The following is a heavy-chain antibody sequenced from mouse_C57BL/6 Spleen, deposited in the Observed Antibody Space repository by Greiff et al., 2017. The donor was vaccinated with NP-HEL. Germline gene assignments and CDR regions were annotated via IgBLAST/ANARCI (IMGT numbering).Heavy chain of an antibody. CDR2: ISSGSSTI. Sequence: EVKLVESGGGLVKPGGSLKLSCAASGFTFSDYGMHWVRQAPEKGLEWVAYISSGSSTIYYADTVKGRFTVSRDNAKNTLFLQMTSLRSEDTAMYYCARRRLTVYYAMDYWGQGTSVTVSS. J-gene: IGHJ4*01. CDR1: GFTFSDYG. V-gene: IGHV5-17*01. D-gene: IGHD3-2*02. CDR3: ARRRLTVYYAMDY.